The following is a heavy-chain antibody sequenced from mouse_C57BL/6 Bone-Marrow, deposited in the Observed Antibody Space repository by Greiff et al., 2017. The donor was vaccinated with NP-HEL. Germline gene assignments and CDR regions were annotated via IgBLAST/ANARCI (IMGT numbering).Heavy chain of an antibody. V-gene: IGHV7-1*01. CDR1: GFTFSDFY. CDR3: ARDARGYFDV. J-gene: IGHJ1*03. Sequence: EVNVVESGGGLVQSGRSLRLSCATSGFTFSDFYMEWVRQAPGKGLEWIAASRNKANDYTTEYSASVKGRFIVSRDTSQSILYLQMNALRAEDTAIYYCARDARGYFDVWGTGTTVTVSS. CDR2: SRNKANDYTT.